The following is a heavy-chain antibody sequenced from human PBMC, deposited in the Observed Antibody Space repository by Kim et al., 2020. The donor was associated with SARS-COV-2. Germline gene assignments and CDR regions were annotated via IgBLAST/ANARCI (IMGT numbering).Heavy chain of an antibody. V-gene: IGHV4-59*08. Sequence: SETLSLTCTVSGGSISSYYWSWIRQPPGKGLEWIGYIYYSGSTNYNPSLKSRVTISVDTSKNQFSLKLSSVTAADTAVYYCARGRDYYDSSGYHMAFDIWGQGTMVTVSS. CDR3: ARGRDYYDSSGYHMAFDI. CDR2: IYYSGST. CDR1: GGSISSYY. D-gene: IGHD3-22*01. J-gene: IGHJ3*02.